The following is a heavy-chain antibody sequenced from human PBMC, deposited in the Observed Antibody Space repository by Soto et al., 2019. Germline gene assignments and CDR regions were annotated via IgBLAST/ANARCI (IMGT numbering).Heavy chain of an antibody. CDR3: ARAVAVPADFDY. V-gene: IGHV1-3*01. J-gene: IGHJ4*02. CDR2: INAGNGNT. D-gene: IGHD6-19*01. Sequence: ASVKVSCKASGYTFSNYGIHWVRQAPGQRLEWMGLINAGNGNTKYSQKFQGRVTITRDTSASTAYMELSSLRSEDTAVYYCARAVAVPADFDYWGQGTLVTVSS. CDR1: GYTFSNYG.